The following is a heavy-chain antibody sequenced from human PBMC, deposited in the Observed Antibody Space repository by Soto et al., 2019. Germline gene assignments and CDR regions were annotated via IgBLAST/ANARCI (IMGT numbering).Heavy chain of an antibody. D-gene: IGHD6-19*01. CDR1: GFTFSSYA. V-gene: IGHV3-33*08. CDR3: ARDPQNSSGFLYYYYGMDV. J-gene: IGHJ6*02. CDR2: IWYDGSSK. Sequence: PGGSLRLSCAASGFTFSSYAMSWVRQAPGKGLEWVAVIWYDGSSKYYADSVKGRFTISRDNSKNTLYLQMNSLRAEDTAVYYCARDPQNSSGFLYYYYGMDVWGQGTTVTVSS.